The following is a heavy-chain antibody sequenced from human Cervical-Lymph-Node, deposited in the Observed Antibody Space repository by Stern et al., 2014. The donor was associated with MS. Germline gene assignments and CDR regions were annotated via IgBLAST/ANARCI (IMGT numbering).Heavy chain of an antibody. V-gene: IGHV2-5*02. CDR2: LYWDDDK. CDR3: AHSPSLELWAHYFDY. D-gene: IGHD1-7*01. J-gene: IGHJ4*02. CDR1: GFSLSTSGVG. Sequence: ESGPTLVKPTQTLTLTCTFSGFSLSTSGVGVGWIRQPPGEALEGLALLYWDDDKRYSRSLKSRLTITKDTSKNQVVLTMTNVDPVDTATYYCAHSPSLELWAHYFDYWGQGTLVTVSS.